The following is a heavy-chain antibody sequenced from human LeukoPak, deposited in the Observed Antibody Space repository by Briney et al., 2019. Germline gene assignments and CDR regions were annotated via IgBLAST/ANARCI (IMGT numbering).Heavy chain of an antibody. D-gene: IGHD1-1*01. CDR1: GFTFSSYW. J-gene: IGHJ4*02. V-gene: IGHV3-7*01. Sequence: GGSLRLSCEASGFTFSSYWMTWVRQAPGKGLEWVANIKQDGSEKHYVDSVEGRFTISRDNAKSSLYLQMNSLRAEDTAVYYCVRDFSLTRLERPFDYWGQGTLVTVSS. CDR3: VRDFSLTRLERPFDY. CDR2: IKQDGSEK.